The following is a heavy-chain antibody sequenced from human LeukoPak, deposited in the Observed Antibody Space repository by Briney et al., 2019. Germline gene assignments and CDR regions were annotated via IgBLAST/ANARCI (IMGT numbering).Heavy chain of an antibody. J-gene: IGHJ4*02. D-gene: IGHD3-10*01. V-gene: IGHV4-4*02. CDR3: ARVRGPLTYYFDY. CDR1: GGSISSRNW. CDR2: IYHSGST. Sequence: SETLSLTCGVSGGSISSRNWWSWVRQPPGKGLEWIGEIYHSGSTNYNPSLKSRVTISVDKSKNQFSLKLSSVTAADTAVYYCARVRGPLTYYFDYWGQGTLVTVSS.